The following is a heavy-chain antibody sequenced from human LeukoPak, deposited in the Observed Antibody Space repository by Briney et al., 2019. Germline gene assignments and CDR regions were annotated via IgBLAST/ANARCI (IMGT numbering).Heavy chain of an antibody. D-gene: IGHD2-2*01. CDR2: ISRSGSSL. Sequence: GGSLRLSCAASGFTFSDYYMTWIRQAPGKGLEYVSHISRSGSSLYYGDSVTGRFSISRDNAKNSLYLQMNSLRVEDTAVYYCAREVVVVPDYYYYGLDVWGQGTTVTASS. CDR1: GFTFSDYY. V-gene: IGHV3-11*01. J-gene: IGHJ6*02. CDR3: AREVVVVPDYYYYGLDV.